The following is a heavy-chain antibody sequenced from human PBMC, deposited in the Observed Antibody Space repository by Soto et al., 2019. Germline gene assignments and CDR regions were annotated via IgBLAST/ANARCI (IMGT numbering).Heavy chain of an antibody. CDR1: GGTFSSYA. CDR3: ARDRGYCSGGSCYPGDGMDV. CDR2: IIPIFGTA. Sequence: QVQLVQSGAEVKKPGSSVKVSCKASGGTFSSYAISWVRQAPGQGLEWMGGIIPIFGTANYAQKFQGRVTITADEPTSTAYMELSSLRSEDTAVYYCARDRGYCSGGSCYPGDGMDVWGQGTTVNVSS. V-gene: IGHV1-69*12. J-gene: IGHJ6*02. D-gene: IGHD2-15*01.